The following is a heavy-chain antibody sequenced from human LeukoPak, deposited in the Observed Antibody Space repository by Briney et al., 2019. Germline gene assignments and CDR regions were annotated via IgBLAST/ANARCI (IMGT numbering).Heavy chain of an antibody. J-gene: IGHJ3*02. CDR2: INPNSGGT. V-gene: IGHV1-2*02. D-gene: IGHD3-22*01. CDR1: GYTFTGYY. CDR3: ARGDSSGWNAFDI. Sequence: ASVKVSCKASGYTFTGYYMYWVRQAPGQGLEWMGWINPNSGGTNYAQKFQGRVTMTRDTSISTAYMELSRLRSDDTAVYYCARGDSSGWNAFDIWGQGTMVTVSS.